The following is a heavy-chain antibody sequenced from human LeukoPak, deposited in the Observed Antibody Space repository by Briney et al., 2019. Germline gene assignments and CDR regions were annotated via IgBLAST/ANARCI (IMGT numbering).Heavy chain of an antibody. V-gene: IGHV3-23*01. CDR3: VKGRYILSFGD. CDR2: IFGTDDRT. Sequence: GGSLRLSCAASGFIFSSYAMAWVRQAPGKGLEWVSSIFGTDDRTSYADSVKGRFTISRDNSKNTLYLQMNSLRAEDTAVYYCVKGRYILSFGDWGQGTLVTVSS. D-gene: IGHD3-16*01. J-gene: IGHJ4*02. CDR1: GFIFSSYA.